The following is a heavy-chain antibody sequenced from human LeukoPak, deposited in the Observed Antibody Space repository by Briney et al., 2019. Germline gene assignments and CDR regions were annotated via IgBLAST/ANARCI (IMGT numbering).Heavy chain of an antibody. V-gene: IGHV1-8*01. D-gene: IGHD1-26*01. J-gene: IGHJ4*02. CDR2: MNPNSGNT. CDR3: ARAPKVGATYYFDY. Sequence: GASVKVSCKASGYTFTSYDINWVRQATGQGLEWMGWMNPNSGNTGYAQKFQGRVTMTRNTSISTAYMELSSLRSEDTAVHYCARAPKVGATYYFDYWGQGTLVTVSS. CDR1: GYTFTSYD.